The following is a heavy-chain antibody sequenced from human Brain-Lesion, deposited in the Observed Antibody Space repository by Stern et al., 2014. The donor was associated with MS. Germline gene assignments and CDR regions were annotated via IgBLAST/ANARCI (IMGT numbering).Heavy chain of an antibody. D-gene: IGHD2-15*01. CDR1: GFSLSSYW. V-gene: IGHV3-7*01. J-gene: IGHJ6*02. Sequence: VQLVQSGGGLVQPGGSLRLSCAGSGFSLSSYWMSWVRPAPRKGPGLVAPIKQDGSERYYVDSVKGRFTISRDNSKNSVFLQMNSLRVDDTSVYYCARDCGSGSCYQTQYYYGVDVWGQGTTVIVSS. CDR2: IKQDGSER. CDR3: ARDCGSGSCYQTQYYYGVDV.